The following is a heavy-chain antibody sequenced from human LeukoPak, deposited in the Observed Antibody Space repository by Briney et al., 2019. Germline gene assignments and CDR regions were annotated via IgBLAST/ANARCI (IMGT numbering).Heavy chain of an antibody. CDR1: GYTFTSYY. D-gene: IGHD1-26*01. Sequence: GASVKVSCKASGYTFTSYYMHWVRQAPGQGLEWMGIVNPSGGNTDYAQKFQGRITMTRDTSTSTVYMELSSLRSEDTAVYYCARDTGTYYEGFDYWGQGTLVTVSS. CDR3: ARDTGTYYEGFDY. V-gene: IGHV1-46*01. CDR2: VNPSGGNT. J-gene: IGHJ4*02.